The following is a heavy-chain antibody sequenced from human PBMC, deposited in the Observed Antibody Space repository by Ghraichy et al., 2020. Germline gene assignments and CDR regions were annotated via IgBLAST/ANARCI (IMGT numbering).Heavy chain of an antibody. CDR2: VSSSGTII. Sequence: GESLNISCAASGFAFSDYYMTWIRQAPGKGLEWVSYVSSSGTIISYADSVKGRFTISRDNARKSLFLQMNSLRAEDTAVYYCARVSPYSSSSSVTFYYYHGMDVWGQGITVTVSS. J-gene: IGHJ6*02. V-gene: IGHV3-11*01. CDR1: GFAFSDYY. CDR3: ARVSPYSSSSSVTFYYYHGMDV. D-gene: IGHD6-6*01.